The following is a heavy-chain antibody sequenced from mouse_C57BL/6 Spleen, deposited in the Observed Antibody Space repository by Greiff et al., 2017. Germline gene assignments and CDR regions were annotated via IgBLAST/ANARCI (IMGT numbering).Heavy chain of an antibody. CDR2: ISYSGST. CDR3: ASGPVFDC. Sequence: EVKLVESGPGMVKPSQSLSLTCTVTGYSITSGYGWHWIRHLPGNKLEWMGYISYSGSTNYNPSLKSRISITHDTSKNPFFLQLNALISEDTATYYCASGPVFDCWGQGTTLTVSS. CDR1: GYSITSGYG. D-gene: IGHD3-1*01. V-gene: IGHV3-1*01. J-gene: IGHJ2*01.